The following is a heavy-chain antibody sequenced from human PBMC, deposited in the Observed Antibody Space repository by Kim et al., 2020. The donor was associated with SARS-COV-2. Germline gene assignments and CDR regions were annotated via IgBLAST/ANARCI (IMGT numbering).Heavy chain of an antibody. Sequence: ADSGRGRLPISRDNAKNALYLQMNSLRVEDTAVYYCARGGYDSFDDGFDIWGQGTMVTVSS. D-gene: IGHD3-3*01. CDR3: ARGGYDSFDDGFDI. J-gene: IGHJ3*02. V-gene: IGHV3-74*01.